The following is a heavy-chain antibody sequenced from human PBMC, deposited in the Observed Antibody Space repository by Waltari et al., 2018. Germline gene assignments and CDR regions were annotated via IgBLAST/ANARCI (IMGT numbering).Heavy chain of an antibody. CDR1: GFTFRSYA. D-gene: IGHD3-22*01. CDR2: ISGSGGST. CDR3: AKGSYYYDSSGYLH. V-gene: IGHV3-23*01. J-gene: IGHJ4*02. Sequence: EVQLLESGGGLVQPGGSLRLSCAASGFTFRSYAMSWVRQAPGKGLEWVSAISGSGGSTYYADSVKGRFTISRDNSKNTLYLQMNSLRAEDTAVYYCAKGSYYYDSSGYLHWGQGTLVTVSS.